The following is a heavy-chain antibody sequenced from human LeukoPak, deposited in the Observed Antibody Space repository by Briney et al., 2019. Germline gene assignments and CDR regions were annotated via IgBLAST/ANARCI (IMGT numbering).Heavy chain of an antibody. CDR1: GFSFSSYA. V-gene: IGHV3-23*01. D-gene: IGHD3-3*01. Sequence: PGGSLRLSCAASGFSFSSYAMSWVRQAPGKGPEWVSAVSRSGVSTYYADSVKGRFTISRDNSKNTLYLQMNSLRAEDTAVYYCAKDPFGDFWSGYYTGYFDYWGQGTLVTVSS. J-gene: IGHJ4*02. CDR2: VSRSGVST. CDR3: AKDPFGDFWSGYYTGYFDY.